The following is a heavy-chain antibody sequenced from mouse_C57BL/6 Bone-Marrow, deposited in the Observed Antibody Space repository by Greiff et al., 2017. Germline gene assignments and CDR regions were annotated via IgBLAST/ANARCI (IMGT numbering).Heavy chain of an antibody. V-gene: IGHV2-6-1*01. CDR3: ARHRDGMGYFDV. CDR1: GFSLTSYG. D-gene: IGHD2-3*01. J-gene: IGHJ1*03. Sequence: VQLQQSGPGLVAPSQSLSITCTVSGFSLTSYGVHWVRQPPGKGLEWLVVIWSDGSTTYNSALNSSLSISKDNSKSQVFLKMNSLQTDDTAMYYCARHRDGMGYFDVWGTGTTVTVSS. CDR2: IWSDGST.